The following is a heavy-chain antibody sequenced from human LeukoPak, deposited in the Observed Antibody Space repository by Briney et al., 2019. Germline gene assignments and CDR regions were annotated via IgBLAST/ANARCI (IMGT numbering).Heavy chain of an antibody. CDR1: GFTFSDYG. CDR3: ATGNYNRPFDY. V-gene: IGHV3-74*01. Sequence: GGSLRLSCAASGFTFSDYGMHWVRQAPGKGLVWVSRIKSDGGLTNYADSVKGRFTISRDNTKNTLYLQLNSLRAEDTAVYHCATGNYNRPFDYWGQGTLVTVSS. D-gene: IGHD1-7*01. J-gene: IGHJ4*02. CDR2: IKSDGGLT.